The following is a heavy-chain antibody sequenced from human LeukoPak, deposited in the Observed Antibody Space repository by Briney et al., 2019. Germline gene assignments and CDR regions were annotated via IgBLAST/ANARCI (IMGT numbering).Heavy chain of an antibody. CDR2: IYYSGST. J-gene: IGHJ4*02. CDR3: ARGPLNYGGNSCFDY. CDR1: GGSISSGGYY. D-gene: IGHD4-23*01. Sequence: SQTLSLTCTVSGGSISSGGYYWSWLRQHPGKGLEWIGYIYYSGSTYYNPSLKSRVTISVDTSKNQFSLKLSSVTAADTAVYYCARGPLNYGGNSCFDYWGQGTLVTVSS. V-gene: IGHV4-31*03.